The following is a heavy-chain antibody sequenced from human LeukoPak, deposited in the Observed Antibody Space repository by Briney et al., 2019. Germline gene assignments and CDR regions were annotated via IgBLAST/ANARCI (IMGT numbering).Heavy chain of an antibody. V-gene: IGHV3-30*02. CDR1: GFTFSSYG. CDR3: AKALIAAAGTSY. Sequence: GGSLRLSRAASGFTFSSYGMHWVRRAPGKWLEWVAFIRYDGSNKYYADSVKGRFTISRDNSKNTLYLQMNSLRAEDTAVYYCAKALIAAAGTSYWRQGTLVTVSS. CDR2: IRYDGSNK. J-gene: IGHJ4*02. D-gene: IGHD6-13*01.